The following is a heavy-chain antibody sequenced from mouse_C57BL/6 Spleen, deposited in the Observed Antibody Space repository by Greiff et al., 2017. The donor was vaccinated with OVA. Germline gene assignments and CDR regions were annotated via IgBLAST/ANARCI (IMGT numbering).Heavy chain of an antibody. CDR3: ARNSHFGSSPYCYAMDY. CDR1: GFSLTSYG. D-gene: IGHD1-1*01. V-gene: IGHV2-2*01. Sequence: VQLQQSGPGLVQPSQSLSITCTVSGFSLTSYGVHWVRQSPGKGLEWLGVIWSGGSTDYNAAFISRLSISKDNSKSQVFFKMNSLQADDTAIYYCARNSHFGSSPYCYAMDYWGQGTSVTVSS. CDR2: IWSGGST. J-gene: IGHJ4*01.